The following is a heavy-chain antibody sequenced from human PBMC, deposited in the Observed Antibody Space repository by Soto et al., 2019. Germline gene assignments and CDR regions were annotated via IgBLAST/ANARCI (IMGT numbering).Heavy chain of an antibody. Sequence: ASVKVSCKASGYTFTSYAMHWVRQAPGQRLEWMGWINADNGNTKYSQKFQGRVTITRDTSTNTAYMELSSLRSEDTAIYYCARDYYKYHDSSGYYRSPAYWGQG. CDR2: INADNGNT. V-gene: IGHV1-3*01. D-gene: IGHD3-22*01. J-gene: IGHJ4*02. CDR3: ARDYYKYHDSSGYYRSPAY. CDR1: GYTFTSYA.